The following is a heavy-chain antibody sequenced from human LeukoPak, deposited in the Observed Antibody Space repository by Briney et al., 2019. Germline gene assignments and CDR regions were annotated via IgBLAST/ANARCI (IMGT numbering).Heavy chain of an antibody. CDR3: AKDRGRFYYYYMDV. CDR1: GFTFDDYT. CDR2: ISWDGGST. V-gene: IGHV3-43*01. J-gene: IGHJ6*03. Sequence: GGSLRLSCAASGFTFDDYTMHWVRQAPGKGLEWVSLISWDGGSTYYADSVKGRFTISRDNSKNSLYLQMNSLRTEDTALYYCAKDRGRFYYYYMDVWGKGTTVTVSS.